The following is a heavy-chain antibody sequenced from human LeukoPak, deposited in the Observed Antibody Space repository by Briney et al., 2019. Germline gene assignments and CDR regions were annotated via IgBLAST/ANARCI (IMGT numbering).Heavy chain of an antibody. J-gene: IGHJ4*02. D-gene: IGHD2-15*01. CDR3: ARDWAYCSGGSCYSNY. CDR2: IKQDGSEN. Sequence: GGSLRLSCAASGFTFSSYWMSWVRQAPGKGLEWVANIKQDGSENYYVDSVKGRFTISRDNAKNSLYLQMNSLRAEDTAVYYCARDWAYCSGGSCYSNYWGQGTLVTVSS. CDR1: GFTFSSYW. V-gene: IGHV3-7*01.